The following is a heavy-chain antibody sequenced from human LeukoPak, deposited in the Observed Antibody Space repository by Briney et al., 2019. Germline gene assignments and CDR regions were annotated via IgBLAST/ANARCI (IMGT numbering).Heavy chain of an antibody. D-gene: IGHD3-22*01. CDR1: GFTFSSYS. CDR3: AKDHYYDSSGHDY. J-gene: IGHJ4*02. V-gene: IGHV3-21*04. Sequence: PGGSLRLSCAASGFTFSSYSMNWVRQAPGKGLEWVSSISSSSSYIYYADSVKGRFTISRDNAKNTLYLQMNSLRAEDTAVYYCAKDHYYDSSGHDYWGQGTLVTVSS. CDR2: ISSSSSYI.